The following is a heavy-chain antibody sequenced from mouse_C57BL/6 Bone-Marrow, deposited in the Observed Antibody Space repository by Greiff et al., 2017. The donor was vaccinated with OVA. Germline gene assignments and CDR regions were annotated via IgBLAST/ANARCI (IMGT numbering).Heavy chain of an antibody. CDR3: ARNGNYDAMDY. D-gene: IGHD2-1*01. CDR2: IDPSDSYT. V-gene: IGHV1-50*01. Sequence: QVQLQQPGAEFVKPGASVKLSCKASGYTFTNYYIQWIKQRPGQGLEWIGEIDPSDSYTNYNQKFKGKATLTVDTSSSTAYMQLSSLKSEDSAVYYCARNGNYDAMDYWGQGTSVTVSS. J-gene: IGHJ4*01. CDR1: GYTFTNYY.